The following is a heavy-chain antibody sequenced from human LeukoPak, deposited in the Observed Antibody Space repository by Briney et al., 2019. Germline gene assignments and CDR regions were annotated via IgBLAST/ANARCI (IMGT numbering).Heavy chain of an antibody. V-gene: IGHV5-51*01. Sequence: GASLKISFKGSGSSFTSYWIGWVRPLPGKGLGWVGIIYPGDSDTRYSPSFQGQVAISADQSISTAYLQWSSLKASDTAMYYCASSLYSSTDYYYYGMDVWGQGTTVTVSS. CDR3: ASSLYSSTDYYYYGMDV. J-gene: IGHJ6*02. CDR1: GSSFTSYW. D-gene: IGHD6-13*01. CDR2: IYPGDSDT.